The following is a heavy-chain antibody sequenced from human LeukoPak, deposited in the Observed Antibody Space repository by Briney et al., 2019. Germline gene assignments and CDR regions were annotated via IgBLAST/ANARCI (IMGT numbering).Heavy chain of an antibody. CDR2: VIPILGTT. V-gene: IGHV1-69*05. CDR3: ARDDGSATLGFDS. CDR1: GTTFSRSA. J-gene: IGHJ4*01. D-gene: IGHD1-26*01. Sequence: SVKVSCKASGTTFSRSAISWVRQAPGQGFEWMGGVIPILGTTNYAQKFQDRVSITTDESTSTAYMEVSSLRSVDTAVYYCARDDGSATLGFDSWGQGTLVTVSS.